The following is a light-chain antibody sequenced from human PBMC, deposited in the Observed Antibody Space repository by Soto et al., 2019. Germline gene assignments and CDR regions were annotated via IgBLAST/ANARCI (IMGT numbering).Light chain of an antibody. J-gene: IGLJ3*02. V-gene: IGLV2-14*01. CDR2: EVS. Sequence: QSALTQPASESGSPGQSITISCTGTSSDVGGNKYVSWYQQHPGKAPKLITYEVSNRPSGVSNRFSGSKSGNTASLTISGLPAEDEADYYCSSYTGSATLVVFGGGTKLTVL. CDR1: SSDVGGNKY. CDR3: SSYTGSATLVV.